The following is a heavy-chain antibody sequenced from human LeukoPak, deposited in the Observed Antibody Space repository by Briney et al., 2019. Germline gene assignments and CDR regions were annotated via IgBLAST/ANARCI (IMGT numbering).Heavy chain of an antibody. Sequence: ETLSLTCTVSGVSMSAYQWSWVRQSPEKGLEWIGCINTRGETSYNPSLKSRVTTSVDTSKSQFSLRLTSVTAADTAVYYCATSNDAKIAPFDHWGQGAPVTVSS. CDR1: GVSMSAYQ. CDR3: ATSNDAKIAPFDH. D-gene: IGHD2-21*01. J-gene: IGHJ4*02. CDR2: INTRGET. V-gene: IGHV4-4*09.